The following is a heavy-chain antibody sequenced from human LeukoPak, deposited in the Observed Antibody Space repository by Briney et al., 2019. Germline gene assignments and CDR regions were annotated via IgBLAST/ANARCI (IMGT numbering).Heavy chain of an antibody. J-gene: IGHJ6*02. CDR1: GFTLDDYA. D-gene: IGHD6-19*01. CDR3: AKAKEQWLGSYGMDV. V-gene: IGHV3-9*01. Sequence: GGSLRLSCAASGFTLDDYAMHWVPPAQGKGLEGVSGISWNSGSIGYADSVKGRFTISRDNAKSSLYLQMNSLRAEDTALYYCAKAKEQWLGSYGMDVWGQGTTVTVSS. CDR2: ISWNSGSI.